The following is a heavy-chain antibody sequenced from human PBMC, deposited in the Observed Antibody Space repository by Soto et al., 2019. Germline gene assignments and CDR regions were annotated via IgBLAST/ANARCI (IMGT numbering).Heavy chain of an antibody. CDR2: IYFSGTT. J-gene: IGHJ5*02. D-gene: IGHD3-22*01. Sequence: SETLSLTCTVSGGSISSGGYYWSWIRQRPGKGLEWIGTIYFSGTTYYNPSLKSRVTISVDTSKSQFSLKLSSVTAADTAVYYCARRDRSGFSYWLDTWGQGTLVTVSS. CDR3: ARRDRSGFSYWLDT. V-gene: IGHV4-31*03. CDR1: GGSISSGGYY.